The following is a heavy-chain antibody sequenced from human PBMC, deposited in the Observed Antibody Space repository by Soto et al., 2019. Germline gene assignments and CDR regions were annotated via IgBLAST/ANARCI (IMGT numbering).Heavy chain of an antibody. D-gene: IGHD3-16*02. Sequence: ASVKVSCKASGYTFTSYGISWVRQAPGQGLEWMGWISAYNGNTNYAQKLQGRVTMTTDTSTSTAYMELRSLRSDDTAVYYCARVKDYVWGSYPKYNWFDPWGQGTLVTAPQ. CDR3: ARVKDYVWGSYPKYNWFDP. CDR2: ISAYNGNT. V-gene: IGHV1-18*01. CDR1: GYTFTSYG. J-gene: IGHJ5*02.